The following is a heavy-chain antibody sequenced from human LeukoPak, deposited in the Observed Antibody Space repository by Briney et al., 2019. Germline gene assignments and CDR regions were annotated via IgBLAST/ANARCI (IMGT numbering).Heavy chain of an antibody. CDR3: ARRGITISGVLVYHYSGLDV. D-gene: IGHD3-3*01. J-gene: IGHJ6*02. V-gene: IGHV3-21*01. Sequence: GGSLRLSCAASGFTFSAFAMNWVRPPPGKGLEWVSSISTDRHYIYYADSVNGRFAISRDNAKNSLYLQMSSLRAEDTAVYYCARRGITISGVLVYHYSGLDVWGQGTTVTVSS. CDR1: GFTFSAFA. CDR2: ISTDRHYI.